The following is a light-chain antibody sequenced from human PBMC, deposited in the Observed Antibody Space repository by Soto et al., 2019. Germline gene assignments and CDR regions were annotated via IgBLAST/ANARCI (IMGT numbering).Light chain of an antibody. Sequence: QSALTQPASVSGSPGQWITISCTGTSGAVGGYNFVSWYQQHPGKAPKFIIYDVRNRPSGVSNRFSGSRSGNTASLTISGLQAEDEADYYCSSYTSSSTVIFGGGTKLTVL. J-gene: IGLJ2*01. V-gene: IGLV2-14*03. CDR1: SGAVGGYNF. CDR2: DVR. CDR3: SSYTSSSTVI.